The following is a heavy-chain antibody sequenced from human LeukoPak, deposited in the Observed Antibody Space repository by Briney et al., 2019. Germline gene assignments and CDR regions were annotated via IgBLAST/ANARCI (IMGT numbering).Heavy chain of an antibody. V-gene: IGHV1-2*02. J-gene: IGHJ4*02. CDR3: ARDNSFDSSAYYYSSPYFDY. CDR2: FNPTSGVT. D-gene: IGHD3-22*01. Sequence: ASGKVSCKASGYTFTGYYMHWGSQAPGQGRKWMGWFNPTSGVTKYAQTLQGRVTMTRATSNSTAYMELIRLGSDDTAVYYCARDNSFDSSAYYYSSPYFDYWGQGTLVTVSS. CDR1: GYTFTGYY.